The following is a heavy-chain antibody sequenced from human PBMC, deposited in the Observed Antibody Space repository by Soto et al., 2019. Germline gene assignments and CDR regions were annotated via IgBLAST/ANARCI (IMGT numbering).Heavy chain of an antibody. J-gene: IGHJ6*02. V-gene: IGHV3-48*02. D-gene: IGHD3-3*01. Sequence: PGGSLRLSCTASGFDFRTYSMNWVRQAPGKGLEWIAYVSMDSDTIHYADSVKGRFTISRDDAENSLFLQMNSLRDEDTATYFCARLYYDYVWGQGTTVTVSS. CDR2: VSMDSDTI. CDR1: GFDFRTYS. CDR3: ARLYYDYV.